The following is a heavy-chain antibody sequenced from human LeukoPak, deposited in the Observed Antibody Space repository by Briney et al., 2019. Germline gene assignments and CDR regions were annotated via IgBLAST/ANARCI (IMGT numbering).Heavy chain of an antibody. CDR2: IYHSGST. J-gene: IGHJ4*02. V-gene: IGHV4-4*02. CDR3: ARHQQWLMYFDY. D-gene: IGHD6-19*01. Sequence: PSETLSLTCAVSGASISSNNWWWSWVRQPPGKGLEWIGEIYHSGSTNYNPSLKSRVTMSVDKSKNQFSLKLSSVTAADTAFYYCARHQQWLMYFDYWGQGTLVTVSS. CDR1: GASISSNNW.